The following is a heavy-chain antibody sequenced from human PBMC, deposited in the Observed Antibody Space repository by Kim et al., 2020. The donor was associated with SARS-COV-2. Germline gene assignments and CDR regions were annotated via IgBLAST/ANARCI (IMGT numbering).Heavy chain of an antibody. Sequence: GGSLRLSCGASGFIFSNYGMHWVRQAPGKGLEWVAVISYDGRNKHYADSVKGRFTISRDNSKNTLYLQMNSLRAEDTAVYYCAKDGYYYGSGSPTGGMDVWGQGTTVTVSS. CDR2: ISYDGRNK. V-gene: IGHV3-30*18. CDR1: GFIFSNYG. D-gene: IGHD3-10*01. J-gene: IGHJ6*02. CDR3: AKDGYYYGSGSPTGGMDV.